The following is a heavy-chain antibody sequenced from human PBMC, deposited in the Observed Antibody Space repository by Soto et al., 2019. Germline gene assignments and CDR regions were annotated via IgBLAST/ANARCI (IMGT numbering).Heavy chain of an antibody. CDR3: ARGRLRINY. D-gene: IGHD5-12*01. V-gene: IGHV4-59*01. CDR2: MYYSGST. CDR1: GGSITSYY. J-gene: IGHJ4*02. Sequence: SETLSLTCTVSGGSITSYYWSWIRQPPGKGLEWIGYMYYSGSTNYNPSLKSRVTISVDTSENQFSLKLSSVTAADTAVYFCARGRLRINYWGQGTLVTVSS.